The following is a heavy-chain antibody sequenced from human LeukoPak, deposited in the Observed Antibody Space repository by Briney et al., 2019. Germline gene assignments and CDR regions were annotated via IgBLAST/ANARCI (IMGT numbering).Heavy chain of an antibody. Sequence: GGSLRLSCAASGFTFSSCAMSWVRQAPGKRLEWVSAISGSGGSTYYADSVKGRFTISRDNSKNTLYLQMNSLRAEDTAVYYCAKDYYDSSDFLHPPFSWDQGTLVTVSS. D-gene: IGHD3-22*01. J-gene: IGHJ5*02. CDR3: AKDYYDSSDFLHPPFS. CDR2: ISGSGGST. CDR1: GFTFSSCA. V-gene: IGHV3-23*01.